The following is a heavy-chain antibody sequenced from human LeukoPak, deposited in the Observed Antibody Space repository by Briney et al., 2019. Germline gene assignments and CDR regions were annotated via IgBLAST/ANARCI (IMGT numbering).Heavy chain of an antibody. J-gene: IGHJ6*03. CDR1: EFSVGSNY. CDR2: IYSGGST. D-gene: IGHD5-12*01. V-gene: IGHV3-66*01. CDR3: ARWIPMDV. Sequence: GGSLRLSCAASEFSVGSNYMTWVRQAPGKGLEWVSLIYSGGSTYYADSVKGRFTISRDNSKNTLYLQMNSLRAEDTAVYYCARWIPMDVWGKGTTVTVSS.